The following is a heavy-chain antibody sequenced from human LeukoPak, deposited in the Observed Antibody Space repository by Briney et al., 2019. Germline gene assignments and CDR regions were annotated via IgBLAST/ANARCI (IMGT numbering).Heavy chain of an antibody. D-gene: IGHD3-22*01. CDR3: AATYYYDSSGYSYWYFDL. CDR2: ISSSGSTI. Sequence: GGSLRLSCAASGFTFSRYAMNWVRQAPGKGLEWVAYISSSGSTIYYADSVKGRFTISRDNAKNSLYLQMNSLRAEDTAVYYCAATYYYDSSGYSYWYFDLWGRGTLVTVSS. CDR1: GFTFSRYA. J-gene: IGHJ2*01. V-gene: IGHV3-48*03.